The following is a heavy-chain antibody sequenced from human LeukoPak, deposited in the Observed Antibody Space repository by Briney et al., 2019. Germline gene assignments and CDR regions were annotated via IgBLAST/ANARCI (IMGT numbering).Heavy chain of an antibody. CDR1: GYTFTSYG. CDR2: ISAYNGNT. Sequence: ASVSVSCTASGYTFTSYGISGVRQAPGQGGEWMGWISAYNGNTNYAQKLQGRVTMTTDTSTSTAYLELRSLRSDDTAVYYCARDKLDFGVVMASSYYFDYWGQGTLVTVSS. J-gene: IGHJ4*02. CDR3: ARDKLDFGVVMASSYYFDY. D-gene: IGHD3-3*01. V-gene: IGHV1-18*01.